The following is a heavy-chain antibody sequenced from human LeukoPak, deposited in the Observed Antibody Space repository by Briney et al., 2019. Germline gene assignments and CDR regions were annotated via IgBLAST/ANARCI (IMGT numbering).Heavy chain of an antibody. CDR2: IKSKTAGGTT. CDR1: GFTFSNAW. CDR3: ARDWYHAFDF. D-gene: IGHD3-9*01. V-gene: IGHV3-15*07. Sequence: KPGGSLRLSCAVSGFTFSNAWMNWVRQAPGKGLEWVGRIKSKTAGGTTDYAAPVKGRFTISRDDSKNMVYLQLNSLKTEDTGVYYCARDWYHAFDFWGQGTMVTVSS. J-gene: IGHJ3*01.